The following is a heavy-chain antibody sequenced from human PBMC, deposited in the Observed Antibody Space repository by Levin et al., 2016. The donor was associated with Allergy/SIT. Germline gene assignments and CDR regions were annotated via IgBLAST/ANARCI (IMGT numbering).Heavy chain of an antibody. Sequence: VRQMPGKGLEWMGIIYPGDSDTRYSPSFQGQVIISADKSISTAYLQWSSLKASDTAMYYCARGWAFDYWGQGTLVTVSS. V-gene: IGHV5-51*01. CDR2: IYPGDSDT. CDR3: ARGWAFDY. J-gene: IGHJ4*02. D-gene: IGHD5-24*01.